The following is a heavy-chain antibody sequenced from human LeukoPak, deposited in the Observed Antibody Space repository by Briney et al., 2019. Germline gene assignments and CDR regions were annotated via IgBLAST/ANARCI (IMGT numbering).Heavy chain of an antibody. CDR3: ARLQSGWFYFDY. CDR1: GGSISSGSYY. V-gene: IGHV4-61*02. CDR2: IYTSGST. D-gene: IGHD6-19*01. J-gene: IGHJ4*02. Sequence: SQTLSLTCTVSGGSISSGSYYWSWIRQPAGKGLEWFGRIYTSGSTNYNPSLKSRVTISVDTSKNQFSLKLSSVTAADTAVYYCARLQSGWFYFDYWGQGTLVTVTS.